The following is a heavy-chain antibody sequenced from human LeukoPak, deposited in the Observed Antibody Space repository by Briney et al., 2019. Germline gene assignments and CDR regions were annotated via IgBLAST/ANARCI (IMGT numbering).Heavy chain of an antibody. CDR3: ARDYTLGNV. D-gene: IGHD7-27*01. Sequence: GGSLRLSCPASGFTLNSNSMNGARQPPGKGLEWFSSISSSSSYIYYADSVKGRFTISRDNAKNSLYLQMHSLRAEDTAVYYCARDYTLGNVWGQGTTVTVSS. CDR2: ISSSSSYI. CDR1: GFTLNSNS. J-gene: IGHJ6*02. V-gene: IGHV3-21*01.